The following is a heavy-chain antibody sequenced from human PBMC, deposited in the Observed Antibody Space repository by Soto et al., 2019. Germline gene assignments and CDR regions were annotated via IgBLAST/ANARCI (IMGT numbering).Heavy chain of an antibody. Sequence: GGSLRLSCAASGFTFSSYSMNWVRQAPGKGLEWVSSISSSSYIYYADSVKGRFTISRDNAKNSLYLQMNSLRAEDTAVDYCATDPGARYYDCSGTSVYWGQGTLVTVSS. J-gene: IGHJ4*02. CDR3: ATDPGARYYDCSGTSVY. V-gene: IGHV3-21*01. D-gene: IGHD3-22*01. CDR2: ISSSSYI. CDR1: GFTFSSYS.